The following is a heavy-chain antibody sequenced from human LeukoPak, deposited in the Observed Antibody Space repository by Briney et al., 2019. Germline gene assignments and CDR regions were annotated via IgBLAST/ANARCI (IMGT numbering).Heavy chain of an antibody. CDR2: ISGSGGST. Sequence: GGSLRLSCAASGFTFSDHYMDWVRQAPGKGLEWVSAISGSGGSTYYADSVKGRFTISRDNSKNTLYLQMNSLRAEDTAVYYCANEGELFSYWGQGTLVTVSS. V-gene: IGHV3-23*01. J-gene: IGHJ4*02. D-gene: IGHD3-10*01. CDR3: ANEGELFSY. CDR1: GFTFSDHY.